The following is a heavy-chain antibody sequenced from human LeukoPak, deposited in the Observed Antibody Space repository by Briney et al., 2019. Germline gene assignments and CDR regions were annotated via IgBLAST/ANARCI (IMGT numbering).Heavy chain of an antibody. D-gene: IGHD6-19*01. Sequence: PSETLSLTCTVSGGFISSYYWSWIRQPPGKGLEWIGYIYYSGSTNYNPSLKSRVTISVDTSKNQFSLKLSSVTAADTAVYYCARGGRIGQLAVDYWGQGTLVTVSS. CDR2: IYYSGST. J-gene: IGHJ4*02. CDR1: GGFISSYY. V-gene: IGHV4-59*01. CDR3: ARGGRIGQLAVDY.